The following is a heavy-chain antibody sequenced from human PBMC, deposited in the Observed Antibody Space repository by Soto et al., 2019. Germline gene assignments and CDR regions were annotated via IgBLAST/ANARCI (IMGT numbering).Heavy chain of an antibody. J-gene: IGHJ1*01. D-gene: IGHD1-26*01. Sequence: QVQLQESGPGLVKPSGTLSLTCAVSSGSISSSNWWSWVRQPPGKGLEWIGEIYHSGSTNYNPSLNSRVTISVDKSKNQFSLKLSSVTAADTAVYYCARGGADEAEYFQHWGQGTLVTVSS. V-gene: IGHV4-4*02. CDR1: SGSISSSNW. CDR2: IYHSGST. CDR3: ARGGADEAEYFQH.